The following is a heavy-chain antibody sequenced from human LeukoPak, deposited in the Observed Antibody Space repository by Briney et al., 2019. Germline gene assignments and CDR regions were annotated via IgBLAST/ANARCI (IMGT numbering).Heavy chain of an antibody. CDR1: GFTFSDYY. CDR2: ISSSGSTI. V-gene: IGHV3-11*01. Sequence: GGSLRLSCAASGFTFSDYYMSWIRQAPGKGLGWVSYISSSGSTIYYADSVKGRFTISRDNAKNSLYLQMNSLRAEDTAVYYCARGEEKGIFGDYFDYWGQGTLVTVSS. J-gene: IGHJ4*02. D-gene: IGHD3-3*01. CDR3: ARGEEKGIFGDYFDY.